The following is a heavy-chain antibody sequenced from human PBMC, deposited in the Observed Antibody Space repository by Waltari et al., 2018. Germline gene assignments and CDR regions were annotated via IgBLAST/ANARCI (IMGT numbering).Heavy chain of an antibody. CDR1: GGSFSGYY. CDR3: ARRRIAVKEKYFQH. V-gene: IGHV4-34*01. J-gene: IGHJ1*01. Sequence: QVQLQQWGAGLLKPSETLSLTCAVYGGSFSGYYWSWIRQPPGKGLEWIGEINHSGSTNYNPSLKRRVTISVDTSKNQFSLKLSSVTAADTAVYYCARRRIAVKEKYFQHWGQGTLVTVSS. D-gene: IGHD6-19*01. CDR2: INHSGST.